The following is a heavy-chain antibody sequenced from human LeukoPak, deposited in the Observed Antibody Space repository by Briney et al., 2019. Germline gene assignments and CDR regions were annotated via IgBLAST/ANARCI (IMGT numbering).Heavy chain of an antibody. J-gene: IGHJ4*02. CDR1: GFTFSSYA. CDR3: AKGAGTTYWGYYFDY. CDR2: ISGSGGST. Sequence: GSLILSCAASGFTFSSYAMSWVRRAPGKGLEWVSAISGSGGSTYYADSVKGRFTISRDNSKNTLYLQMNSLRAEDTAVYYCAKGAGTTYWGYYFDYWGQGTLVTVSS. D-gene: IGHD1-1*01. V-gene: IGHV3-23*01.